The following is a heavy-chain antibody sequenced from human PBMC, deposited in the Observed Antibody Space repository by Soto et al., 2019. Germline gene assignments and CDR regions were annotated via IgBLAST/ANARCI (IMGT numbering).Heavy chain of an antibody. V-gene: IGHV1-3*01. D-gene: IGHD3-10*01. CDR2: INAGNGNT. CDR3: ARIGRMVRGVIIY. CDR1: GYTFTSYA. J-gene: IGHJ4*02. Sequence: ASVKVSCKASGYTFTSYAMHWVRQAPGQRLEWMGWINAGNGNTKYSQKFQGRVTITRDTSASTAYMELSSLRSEDTAVYYCARIGRMVRGVIIYWGQGTLVTVSS.